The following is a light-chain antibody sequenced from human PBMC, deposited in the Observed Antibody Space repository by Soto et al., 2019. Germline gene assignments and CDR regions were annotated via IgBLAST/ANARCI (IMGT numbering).Light chain of an antibody. J-gene: IGKJ2*01. CDR1: QSVSSSY. CDR2: GAS. V-gene: IGKV3-20*01. Sequence: EIVLTQSPGTLSLSPGERATLSCRASQSVSSSYLAWYQQKPGQAPRILIYGASIRATGIPDRFSGSGSGTDFTLTISRLEPEDFAVYYCQQYGSASYTFGQGTKLEIK. CDR3: QQYGSASYT.